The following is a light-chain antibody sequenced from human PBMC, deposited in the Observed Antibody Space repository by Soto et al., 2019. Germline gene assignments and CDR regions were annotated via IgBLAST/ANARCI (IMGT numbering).Light chain of an antibody. CDR1: SSNIGNNY. V-gene: IGLV1-51*01. CDR2: DNN. Sequence: QSVLTQPPSVSAAPGQTVTISCSGSSSNIGNNYVSWYQHLPGTAPKLLIYDNNERPSGSPDRFSGSKSGTSATLGITGLQTGDEADYYCGTWDTSLSAVVFGGGTKVTVL. CDR3: GTWDTSLSAVV. J-gene: IGLJ2*01.